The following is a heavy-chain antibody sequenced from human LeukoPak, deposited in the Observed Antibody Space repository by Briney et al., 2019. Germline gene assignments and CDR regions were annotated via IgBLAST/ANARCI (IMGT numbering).Heavy chain of an antibody. CDR3: ASKSTDHGELRFDY. V-gene: IGHV4-59*01. CDR2: IYFTGTT. Sequence: SETLSLTCTISGDSTNTYFWSWIRQPPGKGLEWIGYIYFTGTTNYNPSLKSRVTISVDTSKNQFSLKVNSVTAADTGVYYCASKSTDHGELRFDYWGQGTLVTVSS. J-gene: IGHJ4*02. CDR1: GDSTNTYF. D-gene: IGHD4-17*01.